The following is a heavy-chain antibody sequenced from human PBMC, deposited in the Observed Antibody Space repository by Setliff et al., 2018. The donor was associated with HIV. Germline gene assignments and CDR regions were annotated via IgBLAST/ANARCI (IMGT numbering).Heavy chain of an antibody. CDR2: IFYTGST. D-gene: IGHD6-19*01. CDR3: ASHIAVGPLGYFDY. Sequence: SETLSLTCTVSDVSISAYYWSWIRQPPGKGLEWIGDIFYTGSTNYNPSLKSRVTISIDASKNQFSLKLTSVTAADTAVYYRASHIAVGPLGYFDYWGQGTPVTVSS. V-gene: IGHV4-59*12. J-gene: IGHJ4*02. CDR1: DVSISAYY.